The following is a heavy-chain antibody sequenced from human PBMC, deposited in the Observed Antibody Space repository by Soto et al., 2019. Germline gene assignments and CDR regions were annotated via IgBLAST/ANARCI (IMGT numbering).Heavy chain of an antibody. CDR2: INAGNGNT. CDR1: GYTFTSYA. D-gene: IGHD2-2*01. J-gene: IGHJ6*03. Sequence: PRASVKVSCKASGYTFTSYAMHWVRQAPGQRLEWMGWINAGNGNTKYSQKFQGRVTITRDTSASTAYMELSSLRSEDTAVYYCARGRVVVPAAQYYYYYMHVWGKGTTVTVSS. V-gene: IGHV1-3*01. CDR3: ARGRVVVPAAQYYYYYMHV.